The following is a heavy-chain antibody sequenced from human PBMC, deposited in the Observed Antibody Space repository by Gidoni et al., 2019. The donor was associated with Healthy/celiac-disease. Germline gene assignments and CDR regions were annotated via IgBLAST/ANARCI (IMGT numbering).Heavy chain of an antibody. CDR2: ISYDGSNK. CDR3: AREPRYYYYMDV. CDR1: GFTFSSYA. V-gene: IGHV3-30*01. J-gene: IGHJ6*03. Sequence: QVQLVESGGGVVQPGRSLSLSCPASGFTFSSYAMHWVRQAPGKGLEWVAVISYDGSNKYYADSVKGRFTISRDNSKNTLYLQMNSLRAEDTAVYYCAREPRYYYYMDVWGKGTTVTVSS.